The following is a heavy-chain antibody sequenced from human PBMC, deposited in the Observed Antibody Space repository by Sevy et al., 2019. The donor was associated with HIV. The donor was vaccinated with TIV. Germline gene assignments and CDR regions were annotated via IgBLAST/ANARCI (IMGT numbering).Heavy chain of an antibody. J-gene: IGHJ6*02. V-gene: IGHV3-66*01. Sequence: GGSLRLSCAASGFTVSGNYMAWVRLAPGKGLEWVSLIDSGGSTYYADSVKGRFTISRDNAKNTLYLQMNPLRAEDTAVYFCARDRYYDASGYYHYYYGMDVWGQGTTVTVSS. D-gene: IGHD3-22*01. CDR3: ARDRYYDASGYYHYYYGMDV. CDR1: GFTVSGNY. CDR2: IDSGGST.